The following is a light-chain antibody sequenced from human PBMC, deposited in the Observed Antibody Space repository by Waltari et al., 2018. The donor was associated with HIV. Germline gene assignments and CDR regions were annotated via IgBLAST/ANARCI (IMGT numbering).Light chain of an antibody. CDR2: DNN. CDR1: SSTLGNKS. CDR3: GSWDNTLSAGV. Sequence: QSVLTQPPSVSAAPGQKVTLSCSGRSSTLGNKSGSWFQQFPGTAPKLLIHDNNKRRSGIPDRFSGSKSGTSATLGITGLQTGDEADYYCGSWDNTLSAGVFGGGTKLTVL. V-gene: IGLV1-51*01. J-gene: IGLJ2*01.